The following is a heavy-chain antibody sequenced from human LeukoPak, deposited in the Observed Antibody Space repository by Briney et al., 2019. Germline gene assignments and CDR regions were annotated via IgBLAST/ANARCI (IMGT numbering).Heavy chain of an antibody. Sequence: SETLSLTCTVYGGSFSVYYWIWIRQPPGKGLDWIGEINHSGRTNYNPSLKSRVTISVDTSKNEFSLKLSSVTAADTAVYYCARDGGSNNYWFDPWGQGTLVTVSS. CDR1: GGSFSVYY. J-gene: IGHJ5*02. D-gene: IGHD4-23*01. CDR3: ARDGGSNNYWFDP. V-gene: IGHV4-34*01. CDR2: INHSGRT.